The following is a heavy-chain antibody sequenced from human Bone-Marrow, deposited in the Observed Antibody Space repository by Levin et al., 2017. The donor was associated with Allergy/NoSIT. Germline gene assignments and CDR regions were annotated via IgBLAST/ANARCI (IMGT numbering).Heavy chain of an antibody. Sequence: SVKVSCRSSGGTFTHSALSWVRQAPGQGLEWLGHIIPLSGTSDYAQKFRGRVSITTDESTSTAYMELSSLTFEDTAVYYCARRRGWGGYEEMYFNLWGQGTLVTVSS. CDR2: IIPLSGTS. V-gene: IGHV1-69*05. J-gene: IGHJ4*02. CDR3: ARRRGWGGYEEMYFNL. CDR1: GGTFTHSA. D-gene: IGHD5-12*01.